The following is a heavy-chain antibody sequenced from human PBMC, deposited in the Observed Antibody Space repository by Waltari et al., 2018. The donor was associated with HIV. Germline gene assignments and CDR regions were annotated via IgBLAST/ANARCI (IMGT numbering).Heavy chain of an antibody. Sequence: EVQLVESGGGLIQPGGSLRLSCAASGFPVSSNYMSWVRQAPGKGLEWVSVIYSGGSTYYADSVKGRFTISRDNSKNTLYLQMNSLRAEDTAVYYCARGGTSYYGSGSYNDYWGQGTLVTVSS. V-gene: IGHV3-53*01. D-gene: IGHD3-10*01. J-gene: IGHJ4*02. CDR2: IYSGGST. CDR1: GFPVSSNY. CDR3: ARGGTSYYGSGSYNDY.